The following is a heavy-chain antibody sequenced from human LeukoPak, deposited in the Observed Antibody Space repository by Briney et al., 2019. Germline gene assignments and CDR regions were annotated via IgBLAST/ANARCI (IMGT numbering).Heavy chain of an antibody. CDR2: ISGSGGST. V-gene: IGHV3-23*01. J-gene: IGHJ4*02. Sequence: GGSLRLSCAASGFSVRTYWMSWVRQAPGKGLEWVSAISGSGGSTYYADSVKGRFTISRDNSKNTLYLQMNSLRAEDTAVYYCAKATLRTTVVKGVLDYWGQGTLVTVSS. D-gene: IGHD4-23*01. CDR1: GFSVRTYW. CDR3: AKATLRTTVVKGVLDY.